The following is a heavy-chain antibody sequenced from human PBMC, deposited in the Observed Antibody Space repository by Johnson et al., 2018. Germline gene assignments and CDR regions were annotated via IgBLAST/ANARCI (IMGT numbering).Heavy chain of an antibody. J-gene: IGHJ6*02. CDR2: ISHDGSTK. CDR3: TKDRRSGSTGWYYYGMDV. V-gene: IGHV3-30*18. Sequence: VQLQESGGGVVQPGRSLRLSCAASGFTFSSYGMHWVRQAPGKGLEWVAVISHDGSTKWYGDSVQGRFTISRDNSKNTVDLQMSSLRPGDTATYYCTKDRRSGSTGWYYYGMDVWGQGTTVSVSS. D-gene: IGHD6-19*01. CDR1: GFTFSSYG.